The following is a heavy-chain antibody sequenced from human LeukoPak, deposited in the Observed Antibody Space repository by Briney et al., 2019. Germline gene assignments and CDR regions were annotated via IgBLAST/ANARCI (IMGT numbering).Heavy chain of an antibody. Sequence: GGSLRLSCAASGFTFSSYSMNWVRQAPGKGLEWVSYISSSSSTIYYADSVKGRFTISRDNAKNSLYLQMNSLRAEDTAVYYCARDTSGHAFDIWGQGTMVTVSS. CDR1: GFTFSSYS. J-gene: IGHJ3*02. V-gene: IGHV3-48*01. D-gene: IGHD6-19*01. CDR3: ARDTSGHAFDI. CDR2: ISSSSSTI.